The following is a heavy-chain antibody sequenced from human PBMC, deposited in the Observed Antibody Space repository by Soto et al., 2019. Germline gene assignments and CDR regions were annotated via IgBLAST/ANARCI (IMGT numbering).Heavy chain of an antibody. V-gene: IGHV1-18*04. Sequence: ASVKVSCKASGYTFTSYGISWVRQAPGQGLEWMGWISAYNGNTNYAQKFQGRVTLTRDTSTRTDYMELSSLRSDDTAVYYCAILYYYDSGDYYSNYQYYGMDVWGQGTTVTVSS. CDR2: ISAYNGNT. CDR1: GYTFTSYG. J-gene: IGHJ6*02. D-gene: IGHD3-22*01. CDR3: AILYYYDSGDYYSNYQYYGMDV.